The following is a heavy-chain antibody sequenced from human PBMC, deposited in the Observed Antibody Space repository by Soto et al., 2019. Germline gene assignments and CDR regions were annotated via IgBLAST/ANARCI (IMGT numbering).Heavy chain of an antibody. Sequence: LRLSCLVSGFTFGDYAMSWVRQAPGKGLEWVSLIRSKASGETIEYAASVRGRFTISRDDSKSIAYLQMNSLETEDTAVYYCARGRTRLDYWGQGALVTVSS. CDR2: IRSKASGETI. D-gene: IGHD4-17*01. CDR1: GFTFGDYA. CDR3: ARGRTRLDY. V-gene: IGHV3-49*04. J-gene: IGHJ4*02.